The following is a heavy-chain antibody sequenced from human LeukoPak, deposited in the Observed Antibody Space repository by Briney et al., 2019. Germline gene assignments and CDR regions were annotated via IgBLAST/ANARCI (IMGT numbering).Heavy chain of an antibody. CDR2: ISYSGST. J-gene: IGHJ4*02. D-gene: IGHD6-19*01. V-gene: IGHV4-39*01. CDR1: GGSISSSSYY. Sequence: SETLSLTCTVSGGSISSSSYYCGWIRQPPGKGLEWIGTISYSGSTYYNPSLKSRVTISVDTSKNQFSLKLSSVTAADTAVYYCARHIRRQWLSEFDYWGQGTLVTVSS. CDR3: ARHIRRQWLSEFDY.